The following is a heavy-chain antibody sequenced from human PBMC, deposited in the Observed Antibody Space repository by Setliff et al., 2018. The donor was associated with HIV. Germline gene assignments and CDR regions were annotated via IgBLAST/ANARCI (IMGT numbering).Heavy chain of an antibody. CDR3: ARIVRPSYYYYYYMDV. D-gene: IGHD3-10*02. V-gene: IGHV1-69*13. J-gene: IGHJ6*03. CDR2: IIPIFGTA. CDR1: AYTFTTYD. Sequence: GASVKVSCKASAYTFTTYDINWVRQATGQGLEWMGGIIPIFGTANYAQKFQGRVTITADESTSTAYMELSSLRSEDTAVYYCARIVRPSYYYYYYMDVWGKGTTVTVSS.